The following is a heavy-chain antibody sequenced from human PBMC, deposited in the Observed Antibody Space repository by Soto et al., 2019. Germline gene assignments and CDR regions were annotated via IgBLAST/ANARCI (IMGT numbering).Heavy chain of an antibody. J-gene: IGHJ6*02. V-gene: IGHV3-30*03. CDR3: VARQQNYHYYGMDV. Sequence: PGGSLRLSCAASGFIFSNYGMHWVRQAPGKGLEWVAVISNDGSVKYDADSVKGRFTISRDNSKNTLYLQMNSLRVEDTAVYYCVARQQNYHYYGMDVWGQGTTVTVSS. CDR1: GFIFSNYG. D-gene: IGHD6-13*01. CDR2: ISNDGSVK.